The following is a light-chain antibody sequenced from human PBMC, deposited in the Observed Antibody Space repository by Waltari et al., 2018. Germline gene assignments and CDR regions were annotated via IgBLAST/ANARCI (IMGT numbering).Light chain of an antibody. CDR3: QSYDSSLRGFYV. CDR2: DNT. V-gene: IGLV1-40*01. J-gene: IGLJ1*01. Sequence: QSVLPQPPSLSGAPGQRVTISCTGSSPNIRAGSGFQCDQQFPGTAPKLLSYDNTNRPSGVPARFSGSKSGTSASLAITGLQAEDEADYYCQSYDSSLRGFYVFGTGTKVTV. CDR1: SPNIRAGSG.